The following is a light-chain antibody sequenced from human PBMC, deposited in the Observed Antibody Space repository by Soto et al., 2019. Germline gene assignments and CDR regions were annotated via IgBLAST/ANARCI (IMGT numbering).Light chain of an antibody. CDR3: QQYNSYSWT. Sequence: QLTQYNSTLSASVGDRVTITCRASQSISSWMAWYQQKPGEAPKLLIYDASTLESGVPSRFSGSRSGTEFTLTISSLQPDDFATYCCQQYNSYSWTSGQGTKVDI. V-gene: IGKV1-5*01. CDR2: DAS. CDR1: QSISSW. J-gene: IGKJ1*01.